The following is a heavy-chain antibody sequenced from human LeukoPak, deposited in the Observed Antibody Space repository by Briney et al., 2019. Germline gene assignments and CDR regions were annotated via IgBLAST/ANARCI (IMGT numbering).Heavy chain of an antibody. CDR2: VYYSGNT. CDR1: GGSISSSNYY. CDR3: ASIPYRGSYYSGAFDI. Sequence: SETLSLTCTVSGGSISSSNYYWGWIRQPPGKGLKCIGSVYYSGNTYYNPSLKSRVTISVDTSKNQFSLKLSSVTAADTAVYYCASIPYRGSYYSGAFDIWGQGTMVTVSS. V-gene: IGHV4-39*07. D-gene: IGHD1-26*01. J-gene: IGHJ3*02.